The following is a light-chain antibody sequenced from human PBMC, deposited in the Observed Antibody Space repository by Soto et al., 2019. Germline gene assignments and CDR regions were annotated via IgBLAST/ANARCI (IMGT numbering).Light chain of an antibody. CDR3: QQYDNLLYT. Sequence: DIQMTQSPSSLSASVGDRVTITCQASQDISDYLNWFQQKPGKAPKLLIYDVSHLETGVSSRFSGSGSGTDFTLTIISLQPEDIATYYCQQYDNLLYTFGPGTKLEIK. CDR1: QDISDY. CDR2: DVS. J-gene: IGKJ2*01. V-gene: IGKV1-33*01.